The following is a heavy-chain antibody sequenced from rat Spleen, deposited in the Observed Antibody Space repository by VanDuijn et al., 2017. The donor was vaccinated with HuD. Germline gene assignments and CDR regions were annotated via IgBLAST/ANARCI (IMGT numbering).Heavy chain of an antibody. CDR1: GFSLTNYH. Sequence: QVQLKESGPGLMQPSQTLSLTCIVSGFSLTNYHVHWVRQSPGKGLEWMAVIWSGGNTDYNSPLKPRLSISRDTSKNQVFLKMNSLKTEDTGVYYCARVRGTYYFDYWGQGVMVTVSS. D-gene: IGHD5-1*01. CDR3: ARVRGTYYFDY. CDR2: IWSGGNT. V-gene: IGHV2S13*01. J-gene: IGHJ2*01.